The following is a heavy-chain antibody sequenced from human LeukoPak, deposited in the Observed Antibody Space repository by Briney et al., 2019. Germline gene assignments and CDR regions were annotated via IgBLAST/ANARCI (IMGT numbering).Heavy chain of an antibody. CDR2: ITISGRTA. Sequence: GGSLRLSCLASGFTFSNYAMSWVRQAPGKGLEWVSGITISGRTAYYADSVKGRFTISRDNFKNTLYLQMNSLRAEDTAVYYCAKHYYDSSGTPRYFDYWGQGTLVTVSS. D-gene: IGHD3-22*01. V-gene: IGHV3-23*01. J-gene: IGHJ4*02. CDR1: GFTFSNYA. CDR3: AKHYYDSSGTPRYFDY.